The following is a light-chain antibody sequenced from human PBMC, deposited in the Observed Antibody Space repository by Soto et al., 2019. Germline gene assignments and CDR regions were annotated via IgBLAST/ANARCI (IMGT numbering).Light chain of an antibody. CDR3: QQRTNSYT. Sequence: EIVLTQSPATLSLSPGERATLSCKASQSVSTFLAWYQHKPGQAPRLLIYDASRRASGIPARFSGSGSGTDFALTISRLEHEDVADYYWQQRTNSYTFGQGTELEIK. CDR1: QSVSTF. V-gene: IGKV3-11*01. J-gene: IGKJ2*01. CDR2: DAS.